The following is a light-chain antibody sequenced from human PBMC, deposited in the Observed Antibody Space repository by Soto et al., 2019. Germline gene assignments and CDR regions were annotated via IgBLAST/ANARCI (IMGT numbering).Light chain of an antibody. Sequence: DIPMTQSPSTLSASVGDRVTITCRASQSISNLLAWYQQKPGRAPTLLIYKASTLESGVPSTFSGSGSGTEFTLTISSLQPDDSATYYCQQYSGYPLTFGQGTRLEIK. CDR3: QQYSGYPLT. CDR1: QSISNL. CDR2: KAS. J-gene: IGKJ5*01. V-gene: IGKV1-5*03.